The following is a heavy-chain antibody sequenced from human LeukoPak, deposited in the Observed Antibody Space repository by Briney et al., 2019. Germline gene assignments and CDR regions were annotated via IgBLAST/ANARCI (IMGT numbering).Heavy chain of an antibody. J-gene: IGHJ4*02. Sequence: GGSLRLSCAASGFTFSSSAMSWVRQVPGKGLEWVSGISASGGSTYYADSVRGRFTISRDNSKNTLYVQMNSLRDEDTAVYYCAKDRGYSYGYFDYWGQGTLVTVSS. CDR2: ISASGGST. CDR1: GFTFSSSA. D-gene: IGHD5-18*01. V-gene: IGHV3-23*01. CDR3: AKDRGYSYGYFDY.